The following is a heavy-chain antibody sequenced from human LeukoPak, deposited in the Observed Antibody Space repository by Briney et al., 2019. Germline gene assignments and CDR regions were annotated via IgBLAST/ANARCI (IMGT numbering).Heavy chain of an antibody. CDR3: ASSGIVATISFDY. D-gene: IGHD5-12*01. CDR1: GFTFSSYA. V-gene: IGHV3-30-3*01. CDR2: ISYDGSNK. Sequence: GGSLRLSCAASGFTFSSYAMHWVRQAPGKGLEWVAVISYDGSNKYYAGSVKGRFTISRDNSKNTLYLQMNSLRAEDTAVYYCASSGIVATISFDYWGQGTLVTVSS. J-gene: IGHJ4*02.